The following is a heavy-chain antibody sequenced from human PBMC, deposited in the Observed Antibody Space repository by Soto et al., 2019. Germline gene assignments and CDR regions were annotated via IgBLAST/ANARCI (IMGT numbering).Heavy chain of an antibody. Sequence: SETLSLTCAVSGGSISSGGYSWSWIRQPPGKGLEWIGYIYHSGSTYYNPSLKSRVTISVDRSKNQFSLKLSSVTAADTAVYYCARGEGGYSSGSFDYWGQGTLVTVAS. J-gene: IGHJ4*02. CDR2: IYHSGST. CDR1: GGSISSGGYS. D-gene: IGHD5-18*01. CDR3: ARGEGGYSSGSFDY. V-gene: IGHV4-30-2*01.